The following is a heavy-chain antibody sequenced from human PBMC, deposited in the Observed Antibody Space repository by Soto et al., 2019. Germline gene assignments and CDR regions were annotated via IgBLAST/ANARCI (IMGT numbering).Heavy chain of an antibody. J-gene: IGHJ5*02. D-gene: IGHD6-13*01. CDR1: GGSFSGYY. V-gene: IGHV4-34*01. Sequence: SETLSLTCAVYGGSFSGYYWSWIRQPPGKGLEWIGEINHSGSTNYNPSLKSRVTISVDTSKNQFSLKLSSVTAADTAVYYCARGVPYSSRWHWFDPWGQGTLVTVSS. CDR2: INHSGST. CDR3: ARGVPYSSRWHWFDP.